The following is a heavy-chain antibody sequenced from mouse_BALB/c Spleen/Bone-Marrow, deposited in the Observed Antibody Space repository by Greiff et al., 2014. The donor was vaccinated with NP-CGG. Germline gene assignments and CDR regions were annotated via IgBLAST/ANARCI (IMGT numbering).Heavy chain of an antibody. J-gene: IGHJ2*01. D-gene: IGHD2-10*01. Sequence: DVQLQESGPELVRPGASVKMSCKASGYTFTDYYMDWVKQSHGESFEWIGRVNPYNGGTSYNQKFKGKATLTVDKSSSTAYMELNSLTSEDSAVYYCARPPYYGNYVDYWGQGTTLIVSS. CDR3: ARPPYYGNYVDY. CDR2: VNPYNGGT. CDR1: GYTFTDYY. V-gene: IGHV1-19*01.